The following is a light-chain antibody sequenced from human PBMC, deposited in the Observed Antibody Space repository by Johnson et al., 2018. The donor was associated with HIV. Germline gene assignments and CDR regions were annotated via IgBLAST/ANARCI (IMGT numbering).Light chain of an antibody. CDR3: GTWASSLMVYV. J-gene: IGLJ1*01. Sequence: QSVLTQPPSVSAAPGQKVTISCSGSSSNIGNNYVSWYQQLPGTAPKLLIYDNNKRPSGIPDRFSGSKSGTSATLGITGLQTGDEADYYSGTWASSLMVYVFGTGTKVTVL. CDR1: SSNIGNNY. V-gene: IGLV1-51*01. CDR2: DNN.